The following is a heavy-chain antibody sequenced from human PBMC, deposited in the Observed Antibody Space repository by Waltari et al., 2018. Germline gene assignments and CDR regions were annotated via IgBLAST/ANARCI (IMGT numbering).Heavy chain of an antibody. CDR3: VGWNDPINS. Sequence: EAQLVQSGGGLVQPGGSLTLSCAASGLPMSRFWRTGIRRAPGQGLQWVAHIGPDGSDKYYVDAVKGRFTISRDNAENSLLLQMSSLRVEDTALYYCVGWNDPINSWGQGTLVAVSS. CDR2: IGPDGSDK. D-gene: IGHD1-1*01. CDR1: GLPMSRFW. J-gene: IGHJ4*02. V-gene: IGHV3-7*01.